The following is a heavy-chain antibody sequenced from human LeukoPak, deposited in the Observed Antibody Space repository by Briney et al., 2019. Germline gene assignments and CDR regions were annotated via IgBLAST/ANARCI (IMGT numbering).Heavy chain of an antibody. J-gene: IGHJ3*02. CDR3: ARDPSPKIPQTYYDFWSGYYDDAFDI. D-gene: IGHD3-3*01. Sequence: SETLSLTCTVSGGSISSGSYYWSWIRQPAGKELEWIGRIYTSGSTNYNPSLKSRVTISVDTSKNQFSLKLSSVTAADTAVYYCARDPSPKIPQTYYDFWSGYYDDAFDIWGQGTMVTVSS. V-gene: IGHV4-61*02. CDR1: GGSISSGSYY. CDR2: IYTSGST.